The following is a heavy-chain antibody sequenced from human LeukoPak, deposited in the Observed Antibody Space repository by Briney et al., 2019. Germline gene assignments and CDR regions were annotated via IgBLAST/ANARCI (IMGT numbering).Heavy chain of an antibody. Sequence: RPGGSLRLSCAASGFTFSNAWMSWVRQAPGKGLEWVGRIKSKTDGGTTDYAAPVKGRFTISRDDSKNTLYLQMNSLKTEDTAVYYCTSEYYDILTGYLVDYWGQGTLVTVSS. CDR1: GFTFSNAW. D-gene: IGHD3-9*01. CDR3: TSEYYDILTGYLVDY. CDR2: IKSKTDGGTT. J-gene: IGHJ4*02. V-gene: IGHV3-15*01.